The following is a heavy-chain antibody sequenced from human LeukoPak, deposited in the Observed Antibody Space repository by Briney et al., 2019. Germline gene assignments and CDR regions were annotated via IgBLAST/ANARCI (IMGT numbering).Heavy chain of an antibody. CDR2: INHSGST. J-gene: IGHJ4*02. Sequence: SETLSLTCAVYGGSFSGYYWSWIRQPPGKGLEWIGEINHSGSTNYNPSLKSRVTISVDTSKNQFSLKLSSVTAADTAVYYCARVSGWSAGWGQGTLVTVSS. CDR1: GGSFSGYY. D-gene: IGHD6-19*01. V-gene: IGHV4-34*01. CDR3: ARVSGWSAG.